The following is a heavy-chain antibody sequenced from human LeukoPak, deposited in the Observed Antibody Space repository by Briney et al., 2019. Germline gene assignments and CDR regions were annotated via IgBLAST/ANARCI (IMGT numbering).Heavy chain of an antibody. Sequence: GASVKVSCKASEFTFSNSAFQWVRQARGQRLEWMGWIVVGSGHTNYAQRFQERVIITRDMSTKTAYMELSSLKSEDTAVYYCAADDQQLILWGQGTLVAVSS. D-gene: IGHD2/OR15-2a*01. CDR1: EFTFSNSA. J-gene: IGHJ4*02. CDR2: IVVGSGHT. V-gene: IGHV1-58*01. CDR3: AADDQQLIL.